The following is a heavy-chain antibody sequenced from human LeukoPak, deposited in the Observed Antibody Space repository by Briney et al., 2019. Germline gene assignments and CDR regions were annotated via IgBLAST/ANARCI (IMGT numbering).Heavy chain of an antibody. D-gene: IGHD3-3*01. CDR1: GFSFSSYG. J-gene: IGHJ5*02. Sequence: GGSLRLSCAASGFSFSSYGMHWVRQAPGKGLEWVAVIWYDGTNKYYADSVKGRFTISRDNSKNTLYLQMNSLRAEDTAVYYCTRPYYDFWSGYADNWFDPWGQGTLVTVSS. V-gene: IGHV3-33*01. CDR3: TRPYYDFWSGYADNWFDP. CDR2: IWYDGTNK.